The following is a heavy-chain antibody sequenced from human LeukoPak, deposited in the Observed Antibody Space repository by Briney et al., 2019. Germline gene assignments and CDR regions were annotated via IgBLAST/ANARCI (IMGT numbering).Heavy chain of an antibody. CDR2: IIPIFGTA. V-gene: IGHV1-69*05. D-gene: IGHD4-11*01. CDR3: ASYCWTTVTSDAFDI. CDR1: GGTFSSYA. Sequence: ASAKVSCKASGGTFSSYAISWVRQAPGQGLEWMGVIIPIFGTANYAQKFQGRVTITTDESTSTAYMELSSLRSEDTAVYYCASYCWTTVTSDAFDISGQGTMVTVSS. J-gene: IGHJ3*02.